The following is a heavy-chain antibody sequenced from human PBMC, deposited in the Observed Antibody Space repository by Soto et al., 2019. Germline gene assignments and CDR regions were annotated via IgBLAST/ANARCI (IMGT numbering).Heavy chain of an antibody. V-gene: IGHV4-30-4*01. CDR2: IYYSGST. J-gene: IGHJ5*02. CDR1: GGSISSGDYY. CDR3: ARGILVVPAATNWFDP. D-gene: IGHD2-2*01. Sequence: PSETLSLTCTVSGGSISSGDYYWSWIRQPPGKGLEWIGYIYYSGSTYYNPSLKSRVTISVDTSKNQFSLKLSSVTAADTAEYYCARGILVVPAATNWFDPWGQGTLVTVSS.